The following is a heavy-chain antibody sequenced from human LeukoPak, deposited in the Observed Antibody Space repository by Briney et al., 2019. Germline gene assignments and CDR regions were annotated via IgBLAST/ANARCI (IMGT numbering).Heavy chain of an antibody. CDR1: GGSISSYY. D-gene: IGHD2-8*02. CDR2: IYYSGST. J-gene: IGHJ4*02. Sequence: SETLSLTCTVSGGSISSYYWSWIRQPPGKGLEWIGYIYYSGSTNYNPSLKSRVTISVDTSKNQFSLKLSSVTAADTAVYYCARVSPIPPGRSFDYWGQGTLASDSS. CDR3: ARVSPIPPGRSFDY. V-gene: IGHV4-59*01.